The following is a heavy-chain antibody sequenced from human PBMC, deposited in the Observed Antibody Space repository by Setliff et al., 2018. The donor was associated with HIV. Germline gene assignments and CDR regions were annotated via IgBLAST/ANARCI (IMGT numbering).Heavy chain of an antibody. CDR1: GGSFSGYY. Sequence: LSLTCAVYGGSFSGYYWSWIRQPPGKGLEWVSVIYNGGSTYYADSVKVRFTISRDNSKNTLYLQMNRLRAEDTAVYYCARDSSDYYSGAFDIWGQGTMVTVSS. CDR3: ARDSSDYYSGAFDI. V-gene: IGHV3-66*01. D-gene: IGHD4-17*01. CDR2: IYNGGST. J-gene: IGHJ3*02.